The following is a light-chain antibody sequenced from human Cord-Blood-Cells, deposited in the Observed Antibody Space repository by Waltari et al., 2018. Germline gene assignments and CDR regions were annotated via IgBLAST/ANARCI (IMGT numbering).Light chain of an antibody. Sequence: QSALTQPPSASGSPGQSVTISCTGTSSDVGCYHHVSWYQQHPGKAPKRMIYEVSKRPSGVPDRFSGSKSGNTASLTVSGLQAEDEADYYCSSYAGSNNYVFGTGTKVTVL. V-gene: IGLV2-8*01. CDR3: SSYAGSNNYV. CDR2: EVS. CDR1: SSDVGCYHH. J-gene: IGLJ1*01.